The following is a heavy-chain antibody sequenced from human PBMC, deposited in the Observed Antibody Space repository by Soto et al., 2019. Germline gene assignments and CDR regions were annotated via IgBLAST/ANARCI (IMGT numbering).Heavy chain of an antibody. D-gene: IGHD3-10*01. CDR2: ISGSGGST. CDR1: GFTFSSYA. J-gene: IGHJ4*02. Sequence: EVQLLESGRGLVQPGGSLRLSCAASGFTFSSYAMSWVRQAPGKGLEWVSAISGSGGSTYYADSVKGRFTISRDNSKNTLYLQMYSRRAEDTAVYYCANHLGFGELSNWGQGTLVTVSS. CDR3: ANHLGFGELSN. V-gene: IGHV3-23*01.